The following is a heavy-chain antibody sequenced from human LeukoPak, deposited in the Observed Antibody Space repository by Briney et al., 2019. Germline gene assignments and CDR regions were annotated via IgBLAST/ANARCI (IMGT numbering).Heavy chain of an antibody. V-gene: IGHV3-21*01. Sequence: PGVSLTLSCAASGFTFYIFSVSWLRQSPGKGLEWVSSIISDSAVAHYADSGRGRFTVSRDNAKNSVYPQMTALKVDDTAIYYCARDPMKYDILTGFYSWGQGVLVTVSS. CDR1: GFTFYIFS. CDR3: ARDPMKYDILTGFYS. J-gene: IGHJ4*02. D-gene: IGHD3-9*01. CDR2: IISDSAVA.